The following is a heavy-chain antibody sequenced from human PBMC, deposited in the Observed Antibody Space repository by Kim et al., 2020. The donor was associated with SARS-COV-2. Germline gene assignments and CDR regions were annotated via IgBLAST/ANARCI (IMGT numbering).Heavy chain of an antibody. V-gene: IGHV1-3*01. D-gene: IGHD6-13*01. Sequence: KYAQKFQGRVPITRDTAASTAYMALSSLRSEDTAVYYCAGVKAAGNWFDPWGQGTLVTVSS. CDR3: AGVKAAGNWFDP. J-gene: IGHJ5*02.